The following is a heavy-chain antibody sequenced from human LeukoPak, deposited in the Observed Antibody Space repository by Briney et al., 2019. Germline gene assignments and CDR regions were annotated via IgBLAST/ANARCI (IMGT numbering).Heavy chain of an antibody. J-gene: IGHJ4*02. D-gene: IGHD6-13*01. Sequence: GGSLRLSCAASGFTFSSYGMHWVRQAPGKGLEWVAVIWYDGSNKYYADSVKGRFTISRDNSKNTLYLQANSLRAEDTAVYYCAKDRRPYSSFDYWGQGTLVTVSS. CDR1: GFTFSSYG. CDR2: IWYDGSNK. V-gene: IGHV3-33*06. CDR3: AKDRRPYSSFDY.